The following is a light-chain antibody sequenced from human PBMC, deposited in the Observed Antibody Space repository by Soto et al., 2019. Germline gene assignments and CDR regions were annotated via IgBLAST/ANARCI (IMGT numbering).Light chain of an antibody. CDR1: TGAVTSGHY. Sequence: QAVVTQEPSLTVSPGGTVTLTCGSNTGAVTSGHYPYWFQQKPGQAPRTLIYHTSDKHSWTPARFSGSLLGGKAALTLSGAQPEDEAEYYCLLSYSGARPVVGGGTKLTVL. CDR2: HTS. V-gene: IGLV7-46*01. J-gene: IGLJ2*01. CDR3: LLSYSGARPV.